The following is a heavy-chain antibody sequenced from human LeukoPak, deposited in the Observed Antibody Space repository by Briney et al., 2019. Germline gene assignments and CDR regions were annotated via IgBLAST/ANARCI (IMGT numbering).Heavy chain of an antibody. J-gene: IGHJ4*02. CDR2: IYYSGST. V-gene: IGHV4-59*05. D-gene: IGHD3-22*01. CDR3: ARQWFVFDY. CDR1: GGSISNYY. Sequence: SETLSLTCTVSGGSISNYYWSWIRQPAGKGLEWIGSIYYSGSTYYNPSLKSRVTISVDTSKNQFSLKLSSVTAADTAVYYCARQWFVFDYWGQGTLVTVSS.